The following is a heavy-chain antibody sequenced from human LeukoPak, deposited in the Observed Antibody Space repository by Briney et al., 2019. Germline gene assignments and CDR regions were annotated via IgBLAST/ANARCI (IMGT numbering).Heavy chain of an antibody. CDR3: ARDIEGSGGYCSGGSCFYGMDV. Sequence: GPSVKVSCKASGDTFSSYAISWVRQAPGQGLEWMGGIIPIFGTANYAQKFQGRVTITADKSTSTAYMELSSLRSEDTAVYYCARDIEGSGGYCSGGSCFYGMDVWGKGTTVTVSS. CDR2: IIPIFGTA. V-gene: IGHV1-69*06. D-gene: IGHD2-15*01. CDR1: GDTFSSYA. J-gene: IGHJ6*04.